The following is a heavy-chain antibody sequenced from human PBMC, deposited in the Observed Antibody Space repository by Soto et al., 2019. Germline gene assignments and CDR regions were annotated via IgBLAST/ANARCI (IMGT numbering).Heavy chain of an antibody. CDR2: VYSSGST. CDR1: GGSLSSYY. V-gene: IGHV4-59*01. Sequence: SETLSLTCTVSGGSLSSYYWNWIRQSPGQGLEWIGYVYSSGSTIYNPSLESRVTISVDTSKNQFSLKMSSVTAADTAIYYCARGRIGYYGRRYEDSWGQGTLVTVSS. D-gene: IGHD1-26*01. J-gene: IGHJ4*02. CDR3: ARGRIGYYGRRYEDS.